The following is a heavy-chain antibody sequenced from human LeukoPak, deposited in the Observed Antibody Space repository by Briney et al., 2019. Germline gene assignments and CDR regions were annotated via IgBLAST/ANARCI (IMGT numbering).Heavy chain of an antibody. D-gene: IGHD4-17*01. CDR1: GFTFSRYS. J-gene: IGHJ4*02. CDR3: VRGPHYGAYTDYFDY. CDR2: ISTTST. Sequence: GGSLRLSCTASGFTFSRYSMNWVRQAPGKGLEWVSYISTTSTYYADSMKGRFTISRDNAKNSLYLQMNSLRAEDTAVYYCVRGPHYGAYTDYFDYWGRGTLVTVSS. V-gene: IGHV3-21*01.